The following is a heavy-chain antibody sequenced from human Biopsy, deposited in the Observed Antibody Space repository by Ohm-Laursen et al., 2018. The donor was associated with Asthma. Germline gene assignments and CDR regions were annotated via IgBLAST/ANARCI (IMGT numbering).Heavy chain of an antibody. J-gene: IGHJ4*02. V-gene: IGHV3-53*01. CDR3: ARGDSSGWSHYYFDY. Sequence: GSLRLSCTASGFTVSRDHMFWVRQAPGKGLEWVSVIYSGGTSDTEDSVRGRFTISRDFYKNKLYLQMDGLRAEDTAVYYCARGDSSGWSHYYFDYWGQGTLVTVSS. CDR2: IYSGGTS. D-gene: IGHD6-19*01. CDR1: GFTVSRDH.